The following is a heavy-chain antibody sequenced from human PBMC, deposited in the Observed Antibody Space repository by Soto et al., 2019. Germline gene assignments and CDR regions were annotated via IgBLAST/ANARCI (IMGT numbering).Heavy chain of an antibody. CDR3: ARDRAYYESSGLYFDY. Sequence: PSETLSLTCTVSGDSIRSYYWSWIRQPPGKGLEWIGYIYDSGSTNYNPSLKSRVTTSVYTSKSQFSLKLSSVTAADTAVYYCARDRAYYESSGLYFDYWGKGTLVTVSS. CDR1: GDSIRSYY. J-gene: IGHJ4*02. D-gene: IGHD3-22*01. CDR2: IYDSGST. V-gene: IGHV4-59*01.